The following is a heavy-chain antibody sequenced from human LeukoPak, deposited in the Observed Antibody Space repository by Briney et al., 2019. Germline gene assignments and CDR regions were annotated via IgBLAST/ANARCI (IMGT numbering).Heavy chain of an antibody. Sequence: GGSLRLSCEASGFTFTTYSMTWVRQAPGKGLEWVANIKHDGSEKYYVDSVKGRFTISRDNAKDSLYLQMNSLRAQDTAVYYCARANSLGYWGQGTLVTVSS. CDR1: GFTFTTYS. D-gene: IGHD2/OR15-2a*01. V-gene: IGHV3-7*01. CDR3: ARANSLGY. CDR2: IKHDGSEK. J-gene: IGHJ4*02.